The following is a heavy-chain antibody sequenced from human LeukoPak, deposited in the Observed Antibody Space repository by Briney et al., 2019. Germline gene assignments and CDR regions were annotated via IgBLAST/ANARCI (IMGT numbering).Heavy chain of an antibody. V-gene: IGHV1-8*01. CDR1: GYTFTSYD. D-gene: IGHD3-3*01. Sequence: GASVKVCFKASGYTFTSYDINWVRQATGQGLEWMGWMNPNSGNTGYAQKFQGRVTMTRNTSISTAYMELSSLRSEDTAVYYCASATFGVVEGLMDVWGKGTTVTVSS. CDR2: MNPNSGNT. J-gene: IGHJ6*03. CDR3: ASATFGVVEGLMDV.